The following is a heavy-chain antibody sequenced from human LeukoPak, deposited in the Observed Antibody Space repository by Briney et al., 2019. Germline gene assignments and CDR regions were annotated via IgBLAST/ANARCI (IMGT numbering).Heavy chain of an antibody. Sequence: GGSLRLSCAASGFTFSSYAMSWVRQAPGKGLEWVSAISGSGGSTYYADSVKGRFTISRDKSKNTLYLQMNSLRAEDTAVYYCSKAGGTVTDFHYWGQGTLVTVSS. CDR2: ISGSGGST. D-gene: IGHD4-17*01. CDR1: GFTFSSYA. J-gene: IGHJ4*02. V-gene: IGHV3-23*01. CDR3: SKAGGTVTDFHY.